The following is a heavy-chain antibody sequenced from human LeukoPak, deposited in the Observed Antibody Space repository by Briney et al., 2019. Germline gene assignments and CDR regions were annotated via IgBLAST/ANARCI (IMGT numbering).Heavy chain of an antibody. D-gene: IGHD6-6*01. CDR1: GYTFNKNG. Sequence: GASVKISCKASGYTFNKNGISWVRHAPGQGLEWMGWINTDNGNTNYAQKLQGRVNMTTDTSTSTVYMDLRSLGSDDTAVYYCARGSSYSQYSTFDYWGQGTLVTVSS. CDR3: ARGSSYSQYSTFDY. CDR2: INTDNGNT. J-gene: IGHJ4*02. V-gene: IGHV1-18*01.